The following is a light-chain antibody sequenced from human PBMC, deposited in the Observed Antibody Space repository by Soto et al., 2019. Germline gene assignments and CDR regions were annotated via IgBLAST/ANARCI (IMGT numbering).Light chain of an antibody. J-gene: IGKJ1*01. CDR2: AAS. V-gene: IGKV1-39*01. Sequence: DIQMTQSPSFLSASVGDRVTISCRASQSIGSFLNWCQQKPGKAPKFLIYAASSLQSGVPSRFSGSGSGTDFTLTISNMQREDFATYYCLQTYNLPRTFGQGTKVEFK. CDR3: LQTYNLPRT. CDR1: QSIGSF.